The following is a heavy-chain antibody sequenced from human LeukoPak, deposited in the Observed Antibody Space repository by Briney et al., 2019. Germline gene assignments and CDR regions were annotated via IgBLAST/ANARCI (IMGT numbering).Heavy chain of an antibody. J-gene: IGHJ4*02. CDR3: ARVALRDGYNSE. CDR1: GYTFTSYG. V-gene: IGHV1-18*01. D-gene: IGHD5-24*01. Sequence: ASVKVSCKASGYTFTSYGISWVRQAPGQGLERMGWISAYNGNTNYAQELQGRVTMTTDTSTSTAYMELRSLRSDDTAVYYCARVALRDGYNSEWGQGTLVTVSS. CDR2: ISAYNGNT.